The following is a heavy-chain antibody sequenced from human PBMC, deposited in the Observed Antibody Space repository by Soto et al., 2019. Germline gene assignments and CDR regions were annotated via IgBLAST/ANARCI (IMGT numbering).Heavy chain of an antibody. CDR1: GWSFSGYY. V-gene: IGHV4-34*01. D-gene: IGHD6-19*01. J-gene: IGHJ4*02. CDR2: INHSGST. CDR3: AGKGGWYNY. Sequence: SDTLSLTCAVYGWSFSGYYWSWIRQPPGKGLEWIGEINHSGSTNYNPSLKSRVTISVDTSKNQFSLKLSSVTAADAAVYYCAGKGGWYNYWGQGTLVTVSS.